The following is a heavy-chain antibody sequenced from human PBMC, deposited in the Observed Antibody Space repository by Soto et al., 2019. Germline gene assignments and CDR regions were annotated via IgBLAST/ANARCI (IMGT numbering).Heavy chain of an antibody. CDR1: GFTFSNFA. V-gene: IGHV3-23*01. D-gene: IGHD5-18*01. Sequence: EVQLLESGGGLVQPGGSLRLSCAASGFTFSNFAMSWVRQAPGKGLEWVSGIIGSGGSTYYADSVKGRFTISRDKSKTTLYLKMNSLRAEDTAIYYCAKDGGYSFGPGNYYGMDVWGQGTTVTVSS. CDR2: IIGSGGST. CDR3: AKDGGYSFGPGNYYGMDV. J-gene: IGHJ6*02.